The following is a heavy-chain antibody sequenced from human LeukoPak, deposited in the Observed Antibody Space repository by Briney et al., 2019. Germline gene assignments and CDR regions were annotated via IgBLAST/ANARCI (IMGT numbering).Heavy chain of an antibody. CDR2: IYYSGST. CDR3: SRDSQDYSPSVGFDY. V-gene: IGHV4-30-4*08. D-gene: IGHD4-11*01. J-gene: IGHJ4*02. CDR1: GGSISRGDYY. Sequence: SETLSLTCTVSGGSISRGDYYWRWIPQPPGKGRVWIGYIYYSGSTYYKPSLKSRVTISVDTSKNQFSLKLSSVTAADTAEYYCSRDSQDYSPSVGFDYWGQGTLVTVSS.